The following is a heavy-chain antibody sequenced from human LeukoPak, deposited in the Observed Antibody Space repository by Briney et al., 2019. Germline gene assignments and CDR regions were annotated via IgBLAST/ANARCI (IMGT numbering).Heavy chain of an antibody. Sequence: GGSLRLSCAASGFTFSSYWMHWVRQAPGKGLVWVSRINSDGSSTGYADSVKGRFTISRDNAKNTLYLQMNGLRADDTALYYCTREWSASSDYWGQGTLVTVSS. CDR2: INSDGSST. V-gene: IGHV3-74*01. D-gene: IGHD1-26*01. CDR1: GFTFSSYW. CDR3: TREWSASSDY. J-gene: IGHJ4*02.